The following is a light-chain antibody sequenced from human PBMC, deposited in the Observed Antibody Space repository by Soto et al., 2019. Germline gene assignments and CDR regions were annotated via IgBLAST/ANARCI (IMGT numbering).Light chain of an antibody. CDR1: SSDVGAYTS. CDR2: EVN. J-gene: IGLJ1*01. CDR3: SSYTSSSTLYV. V-gene: IGLV2-14*01. Sequence: QSVLTQPASVSGSPGQSITISCTGTSSDVGAYTSVSWYQHHPGKAPKVIIYEVNKRPSGISNRFSGSKSVNTASLTISGLQAEDEADYYCSSYTSSSTLYVFGTGTKVTVL.